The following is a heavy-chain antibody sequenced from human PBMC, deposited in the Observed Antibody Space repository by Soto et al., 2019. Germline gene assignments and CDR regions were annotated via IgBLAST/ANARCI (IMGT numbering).Heavy chain of an antibody. D-gene: IGHD6-13*01. J-gene: IGHJ4*02. CDR1: GYAFSSYG. CDR3: ARAPYVAAAGTDY. Sequence: ASVNVSCKAAGYAFSSYGISWVRQAPGQGLEWMGWISAYNGNTNYAQKLQGRVTMTTDTSTSTAYMELRSLRSDDTAVYYCARAPYVAAAGTDYWGQGTLVTVSS. CDR2: ISAYNGNT. V-gene: IGHV1-18*01.